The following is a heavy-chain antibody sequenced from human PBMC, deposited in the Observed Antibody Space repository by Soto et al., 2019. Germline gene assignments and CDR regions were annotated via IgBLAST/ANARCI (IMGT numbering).Heavy chain of an antibody. Sequence: ASVKFSCKASGYTFTSNGISWVRQAPGHGLEWMGWISGYNGNTHYAQRVQGGVTLTTDTSTTTAYMELRSLIFDDTAVYYCARDGSGSYHMDVWGQGTTVTVSS. D-gene: IGHD3-10*01. V-gene: IGHV1-18*04. CDR2: ISGYNGNT. CDR3: ARDGSGSYHMDV. J-gene: IGHJ6*02. CDR1: GYTFTSNG.